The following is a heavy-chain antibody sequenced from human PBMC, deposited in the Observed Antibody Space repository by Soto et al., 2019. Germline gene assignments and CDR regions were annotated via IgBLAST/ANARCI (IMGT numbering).Heavy chain of an antibody. D-gene: IGHD6-13*01. V-gene: IGHV3-21*01. J-gene: IGHJ6*03. Sequence: GGSLRLSCAASGFTFSSYSMNWVRQAPGKGLEWVSSISSSSSYIYYADSVKGRFTISRDNAKNSLYLQMNSLRAEDTAVYYCARTGGIAAAGTMGSYYYYYMDVWGKGTTVTVSS. CDR1: GFTFSSYS. CDR2: ISSSSSYI. CDR3: ARTGGIAAAGTMGSYYYYYMDV.